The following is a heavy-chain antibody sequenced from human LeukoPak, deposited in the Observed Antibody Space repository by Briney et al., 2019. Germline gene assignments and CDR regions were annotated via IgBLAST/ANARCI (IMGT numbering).Heavy chain of an antibody. J-gene: IGHJ4*02. V-gene: IGHV3-9*01. CDR1: GFTFDDYA. CDR3: AKDLDYGDYGGPIGY. Sequence: PGGSLRLSCAASGFTFDDYAMHWVRQAPGKGLEWVSGISWNSGSIGYADSVKGRFTISRDNAKNSLYLQMNSLRAEGTALYYCAKDLDYGDYGGPIGYWGQGTLVTVSS. D-gene: IGHD4-17*01. CDR2: ISWNSGSI.